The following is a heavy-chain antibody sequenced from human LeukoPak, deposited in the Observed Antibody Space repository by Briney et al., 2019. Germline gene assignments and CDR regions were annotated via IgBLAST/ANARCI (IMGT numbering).Heavy chain of an antibody. CDR3: AREGGYGSGSYYLAYYYGMDV. J-gene: IGHJ6*02. D-gene: IGHD3-10*01. CDR1: GFTFSSYS. V-gene: IGHV3-21*01. Sequence: PGGSLRLSCAASGFTFSSYSMNWVRQAPGKGLEWVSSISSGSSYIYYADSVKGRFTISRDNAKNSLYLQMNSVRAEDTAVYYCAREGGYGSGSYYLAYYYGMDVWGQGTTVTVSS. CDR2: ISSGSSYI.